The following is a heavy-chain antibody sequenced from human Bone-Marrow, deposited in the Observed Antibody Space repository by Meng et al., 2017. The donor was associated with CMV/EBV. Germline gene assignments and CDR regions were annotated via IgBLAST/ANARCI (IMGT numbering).Heavy chain of an antibody. CDR3: ASNGAGSSWYHGMDV. CDR2: IYPGDSDT. CDR1: GYSFTSYW. Sequence: KVSCKGSGYSFTSYWIGWVRQMPGKGLEWMGIIYPGDSDTRYSPSFQGQVTIPADKSISTAYLQWSSLKASDTAMYYCASNGAGSSWYHGMDVWGQGTTVTVSS. D-gene: IGHD6-13*01. J-gene: IGHJ6*02. V-gene: IGHV5-51*01.